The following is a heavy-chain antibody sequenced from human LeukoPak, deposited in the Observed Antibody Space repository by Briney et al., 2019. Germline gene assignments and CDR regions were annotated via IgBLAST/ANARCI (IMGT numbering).Heavy chain of an antibody. V-gene: IGHV3-21*04. D-gene: IGHD3-3*01. Sequence: GGSLRLSCAASGFTFNTYTMNWVRQAPGKGLEWISAITSSSSYTFYADSVKGRFTISRDNAKNSLYLQMNSLRAEDTALYYCARDNDDFWSGYSYYFDYWGQGTLVTISS. CDR3: ARDNDDFWSGYSYYFDY. CDR1: GFTFNTYT. J-gene: IGHJ4*02. CDR2: ITSSSSYT.